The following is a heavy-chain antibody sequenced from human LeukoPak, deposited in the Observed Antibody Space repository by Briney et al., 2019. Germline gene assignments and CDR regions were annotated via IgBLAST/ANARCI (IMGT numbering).Heavy chain of an antibody. CDR3: AKFLGYCSSTSCYPEVSEYYYYMDV. CDR2: ISGSGGST. Sequence: PGGSLRLSCAASGFTFSSYAMSWVRQAPGKGLEWVSAISGSGGSTYYADSVKGRFTISRDNSKNTLYLQMNSLRAEDTAVYYCAKFLGYCSSTSCYPEVSEYYYYMDVWGKGTTVTVSS. D-gene: IGHD2-2*01. CDR1: GFTFSSYA. J-gene: IGHJ6*03. V-gene: IGHV3-23*01.